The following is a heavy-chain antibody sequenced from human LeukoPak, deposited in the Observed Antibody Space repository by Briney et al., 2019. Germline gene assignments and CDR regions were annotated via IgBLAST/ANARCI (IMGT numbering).Heavy chain of an antibody. V-gene: IGHV4-4*07. CDR1: GASISSYY. J-gene: IGHJ3*02. Sequence: SETLSLTCTVSGASISSYYWSWIQQPAGKGLEWIGRFYTSGSTNYNPSLKSRVTMSVDTSKNQFSLNLSSVTAADTAVYYCATGRENTTPGVFDIWGQGTMVTVSS. D-gene: IGHD1-26*01. CDR3: ATGRENTTPGVFDI. CDR2: FYTSGST.